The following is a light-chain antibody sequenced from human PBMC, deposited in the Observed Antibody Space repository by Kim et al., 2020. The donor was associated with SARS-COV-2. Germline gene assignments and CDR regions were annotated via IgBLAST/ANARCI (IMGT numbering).Light chain of an antibody. Sequence: AIRMTQSPSSFSASTGDRVTVTCRASQRISSNLAWYQQKQGKAPKLLIYAASTLESGVPSRFSGSGSGTDFTLTITSLQSEDFASYYCQQYYSYPYSFGQGTKLEI. CDR2: AAS. V-gene: IGKV1-8*01. CDR3: QQYYSYPYS. CDR1: QRISSN. J-gene: IGKJ2*03.